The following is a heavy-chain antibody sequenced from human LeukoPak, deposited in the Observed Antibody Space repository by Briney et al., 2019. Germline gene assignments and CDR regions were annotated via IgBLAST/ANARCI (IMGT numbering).Heavy chain of an antibody. J-gene: IGHJ4*02. CDR3: AKDIRLGVTQPYYFDS. CDR2: NSGSGGTT. Sequence: GGSLRLSCAASGFTFSNYAMSWVREAPGRGLEWVSGNSGSGGTTYYADSVKGRVTISRDNSKNTLDLQMTSLTAEDTALYYYAKDIRLGVTQPYYFDSWGQGALVTVSS. D-gene: IGHD1-26*01. V-gene: IGHV3-23*01. CDR1: GFTFSNYA.